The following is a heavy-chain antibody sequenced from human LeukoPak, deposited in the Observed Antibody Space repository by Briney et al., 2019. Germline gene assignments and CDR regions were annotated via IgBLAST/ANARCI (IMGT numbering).Heavy chain of an antibody. CDR2: ISYDGSNK. Sequence: GGSLRLSYAASGFTFSSYGMHWVRQAPGKGLEWVAVISYDGSNKYYADSVKGRFTISRDNSKNTLYLQMNSLRAEDTAVYYCAKGNHWSEWGQGTLVTVSS. V-gene: IGHV3-30*18. CDR1: GFTFSSYG. D-gene: IGHD1-14*01. CDR3: AKGNHWSE. J-gene: IGHJ4*02.